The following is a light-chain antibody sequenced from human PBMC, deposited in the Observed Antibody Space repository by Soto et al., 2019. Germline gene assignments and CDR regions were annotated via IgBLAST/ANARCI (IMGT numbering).Light chain of an antibody. Sequence: EIVLTHSPATLSVSPGEVATLSCSASQNVYTDLAWYQQKPGQAPRLLIYGASTRATDMPGRFSGRGSGTEFTLTISSLQSEDFAVYYCQQYKKWPRTFGQGTKV. CDR1: QNVYTD. CDR3: QQYKKWPRT. V-gene: IGKV3-15*01. CDR2: GAS. J-gene: IGKJ1*01.